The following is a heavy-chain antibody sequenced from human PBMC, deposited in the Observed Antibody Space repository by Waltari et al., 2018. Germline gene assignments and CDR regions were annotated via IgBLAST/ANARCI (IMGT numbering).Heavy chain of an antibody. J-gene: IGHJ4*02. CDR2: IKNDGGAE. D-gene: IGHD6-19*01. Sequence: EVQLVESGGDLVQPGGSLRLSCAASGFTFSLFWMTWLRQVPGKGVEWVANIKNDGGAECYVDSVRGRCSISRNRGKNTLSLQMNSLEVDDTARYYCVRGSRGWSGIDYWGQGALVIVSS. CDR1: GFTFSLFW. V-gene: IGHV3-7*04. CDR3: VRGSRGWSGIDY.